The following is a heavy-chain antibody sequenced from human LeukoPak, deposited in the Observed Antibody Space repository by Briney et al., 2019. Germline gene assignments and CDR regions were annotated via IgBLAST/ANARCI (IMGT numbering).Heavy chain of an antibody. D-gene: IGHD3-22*01. CDR3: ARLVDVGNYYDSSGYLTPFDY. CDR2: IYYSGST. Sequence: SETLSLTCTVSGGSISSSSYYWGWIRQPPGKGLGWIGSIYYSGSTYYIPSLKSRVTMSVDTSKNQFSLKLNSVTAADTAVYYCARLVDVGNYYDSSGYLTPFDYWGQGTLVAVSS. V-gene: IGHV4-39*01. CDR1: GGSISSSSYY. J-gene: IGHJ4*02.